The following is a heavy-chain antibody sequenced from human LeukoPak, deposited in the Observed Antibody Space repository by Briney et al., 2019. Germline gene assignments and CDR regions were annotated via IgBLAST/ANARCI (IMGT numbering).Heavy chain of an antibody. Sequence: SETLSLTCTVSGESISGFYWTWIRQPPGKGLEWIGSIYYSGSTYYNPSLKSRVTISVDTSKNQFSLKLSSVTAADTAVYYCARFSFGRNAFDIWGQGTMVTVSS. J-gene: IGHJ3*02. CDR1: GESISGFY. D-gene: IGHD3-10*01. CDR3: ARFSFGRNAFDI. V-gene: IGHV4-59*05. CDR2: IYYSGST.